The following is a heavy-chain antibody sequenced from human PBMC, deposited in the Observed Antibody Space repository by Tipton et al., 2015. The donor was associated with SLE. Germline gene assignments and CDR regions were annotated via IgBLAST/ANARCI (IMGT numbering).Heavy chain of an antibody. CDR2: IYTSGST. J-gene: IGHJ3*02. CDR3: ARDRAVLWFGETNAFDI. Sequence: TLSLTCTVSGGSISSGSYYWSWIRQPAGKGLEWIGYIYTSGSTNYNPSLKSRVTISVDTSKNQFSLKLSSVTAADTAVYYCARDRAVLWFGETNAFDIWGQGTMVTVSS. D-gene: IGHD3-10*01. CDR1: GGSISSGSYY. V-gene: IGHV4-61*09.